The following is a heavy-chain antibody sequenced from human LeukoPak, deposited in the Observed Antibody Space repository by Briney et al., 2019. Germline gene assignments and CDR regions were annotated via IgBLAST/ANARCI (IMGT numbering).Heavy chain of an antibody. CDR1: GFSFSSYN. CDR2: ITTSSTYT. CDR3: ARGPSPRDYDYVWGSYRRRSNYYYYYMDV. Sequence: GGSLRLSCAASGFSFSSYNMNWVRQAPGKGLEWVSSITTSSTYTFYADSVKGRFTISRDNAKNSLYLQMNSLRAEDTAVYYCARGPSPRDYDYVWGSYRRRSNYYYYYMDVWGKGTTVTVSS. J-gene: IGHJ6*03. D-gene: IGHD3-16*02. V-gene: IGHV3-21*01.